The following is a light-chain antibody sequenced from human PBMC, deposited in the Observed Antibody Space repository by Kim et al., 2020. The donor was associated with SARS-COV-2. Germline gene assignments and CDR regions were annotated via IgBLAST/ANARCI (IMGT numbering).Light chain of an antibody. CDR2: GAS. Sequence: EIVLTQSPGTLSLSPGERATLSCRASQSVSSSYLAWYQQKPGQAPRLLIYGASSRGTGMPDRFSGSGSGTDFTLTISRLEPEDFAVYYCQQYGSSPWTFGQGTKVEIK. CDR3: QQYGSSPWT. V-gene: IGKV3-20*01. J-gene: IGKJ1*01. CDR1: QSVSSSY.